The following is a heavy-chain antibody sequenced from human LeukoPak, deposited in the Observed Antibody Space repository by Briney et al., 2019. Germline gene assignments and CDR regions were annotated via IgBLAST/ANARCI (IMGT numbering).Heavy chain of an antibody. CDR2: ISGSGGST. CDR1: GFTFSSYA. CDR3: AKEATACSGDRCHFDY. V-gene: IGHV3-23*01. J-gene: IGHJ4*02. D-gene: IGHD2-15*01. Sequence: GGSLRLSCAASGFTFSSYAMRWVRQAPGKGLEWVSAISGSGGSTYYADSVKGRFTISRDNSKNTLYLQMNSLRAEDTAVYYCAKEATACSGDRCHFDYWGQGTLVTVSS.